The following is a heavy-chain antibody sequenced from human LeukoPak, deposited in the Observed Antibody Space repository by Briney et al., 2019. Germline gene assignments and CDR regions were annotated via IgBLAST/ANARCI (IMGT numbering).Heavy chain of an antibody. CDR3: ARALTYLQFDP. V-gene: IGHV4-39*07. CDR1: GGSISSSSYY. J-gene: IGHJ5*02. CDR2: IYYSGST. Sequence: SETLSLTCTVSGGSISSSSYYWGWIRQPPGKGLEWIGSIYYSGSTYYNPSLKSRVTISVDTSKNQFSLKLSSVTAADTAVYYCARALTYLQFDPWGQGTLVTVSS. D-gene: IGHD2-2*02.